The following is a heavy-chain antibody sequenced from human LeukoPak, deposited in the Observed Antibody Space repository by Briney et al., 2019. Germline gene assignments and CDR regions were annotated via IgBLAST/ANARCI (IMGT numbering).Heavy chain of an antibody. CDR2: INPSGGST. J-gene: IGHJ4*02. Sequence: ASVKVSCKASGYTFTDYYMHWVRQAPGQGLEWMGIINPSGGSTSYAQKFQGRVTMTRDTSTSTVYMELSSLRSEDTAVYYCALSPVLRFLEWFLDYWGQGTLVTVSS. CDR1: GYTFTDYY. CDR3: ALSPVLRFLEWFLDY. D-gene: IGHD3-3*01. V-gene: IGHV1-46*01.